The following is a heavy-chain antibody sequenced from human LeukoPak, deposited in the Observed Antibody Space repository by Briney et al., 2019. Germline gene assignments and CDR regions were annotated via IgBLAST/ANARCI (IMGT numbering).Heavy chain of an antibody. CDR1: GFTFGDYV. CDR3: AREFRVLPDI. D-gene: IGHD2-8*02. J-gene: IGHJ3*02. V-gene: IGHV3-74*01. Sequence: GGSLRLSCAASGFTFGDYVMHWVRQAPGKGLVWVSRVNSDGSSTNYADSVKGRFTISRDNAKNTLYLQMNSLRAEDTAVYYCAREFRVLPDIWGQGTMVTVSS. CDR2: VNSDGSST.